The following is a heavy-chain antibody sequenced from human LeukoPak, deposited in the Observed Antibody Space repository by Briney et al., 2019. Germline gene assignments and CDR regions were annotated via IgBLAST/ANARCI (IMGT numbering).Heavy chain of an antibody. CDR2: INQSGST. J-gene: IGHJ4*02. D-gene: IGHD6-19*01. CDR3: ARASQWLGHFDY. V-gene: IGHV4-34*01. CDR1: GGSFSGFY. Sequence: SETLSLTCAVYGGSFSGFYWSWIRQPPGKGLEWIGEINQSGSTNYNPSLKSRVTISVDTSKNQFSLKLSSVTAADTAVYYCARASQWLGHFDYWGQGTLVTVSS.